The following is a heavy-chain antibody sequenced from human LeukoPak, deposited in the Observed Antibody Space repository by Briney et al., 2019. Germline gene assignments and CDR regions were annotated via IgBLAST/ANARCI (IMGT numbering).Heavy chain of an antibody. D-gene: IGHD3-3*01. CDR2: MNPNSGNT. J-gene: IGHJ6*02. CDR1: GYTFTSYD. V-gene: IGHV1-8*01. Sequence: ASVKVSCKASGYTFTSYDINWVRQATGQGLEWMGWMNPNSGNTGYAQKFQGRVTMTRNTSISTAYMELSSLRSEDTAVYYCARALRFLGWSTEDEYYYYGMDVWGQGTTVTVSS. CDR3: ARALRFLGWSTEDEYYYYGMDV.